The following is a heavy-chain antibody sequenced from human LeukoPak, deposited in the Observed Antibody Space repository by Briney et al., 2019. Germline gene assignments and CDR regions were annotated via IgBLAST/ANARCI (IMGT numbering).Heavy chain of an antibody. CDR1: GFTLSSYW. V-gene: IGHV3-74*01. J-gene: IGHJ6*02. Sequence: PGGSLRLSCAASGFTLSSYWMHWVRQVPGKGLVWVSRIKSDGSDTRYADSVKGRFTISRDNAKNTLYLQMNSLRAEDTAVYYCARDDTGTSYTYYGMDVWGQGTTVTVSS. D-gene: IGHD1/OR15-1a*01. CDR2: IKSDGSDT. CDR3: ARDDTGTSYTYYGMDV.